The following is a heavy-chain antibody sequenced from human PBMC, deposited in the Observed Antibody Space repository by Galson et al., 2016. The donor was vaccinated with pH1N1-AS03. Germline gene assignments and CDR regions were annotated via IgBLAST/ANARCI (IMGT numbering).Heavy chain of an antibody. CDR3: ARGVDNFNVFVFEM. CDR1: GGSFSGYY. D-gene: IGHD1-20*01. V-gene: IGHV4-34*01. Sequence: ESLSLTCTVSGGSFSGYYWSWVRQPPGRGLEWIGEISHSGSTKYNPSLKSRVAISIHTSKNQFSLTVTSVTAADTAIYYCARGVDNFNVFVFEMWGRGTMVTVSS. J-gene: IGHJ3*02. CDR2: ISHSGST.